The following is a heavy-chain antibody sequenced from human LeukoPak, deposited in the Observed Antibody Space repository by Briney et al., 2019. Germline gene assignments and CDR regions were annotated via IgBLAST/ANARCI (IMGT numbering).Heavy chain of an antibody. D-gene: IGHD3/OR15-3a*01. J-gene: IGHJ4*02. CDR2: IYYSGST. V-gene: IGHV4-59*08. CDR1: GGSISSYY. CDR3: ARNFRTDIRIDY. Sequence: SETLSLTCTVSGGSISSYYWSWIRQPPGKGLEWIGYIYYSGSTNYNPSLKSRVTISVDTSKNQFSLRLSSVTAADTAVYFCARNFRTDIRIDYWGQGTLVTVSP.